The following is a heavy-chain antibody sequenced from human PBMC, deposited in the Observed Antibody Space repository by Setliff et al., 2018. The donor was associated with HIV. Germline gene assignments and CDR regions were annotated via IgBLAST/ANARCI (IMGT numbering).Heavy chain of an antibody. J-gene: IGHJ2*01. CDR2: FDPEDGET. CDR3: ARDHHSGRGSNFPWYSDL. D-gene: IGHD1-26*01. CDR1: GYTLTELS. Sequence: ASVKVSCKISGYTLTELSIHWVRQAPGKGLEWMANFDPEDGETFYAQKFQGRLTMTEDTSTDTAYMELKSLRSEDTAVYYCARDHHSGRGSNFPWYSDLWGRGTLVTAPQ. V-gene: IGHV1-24*01.